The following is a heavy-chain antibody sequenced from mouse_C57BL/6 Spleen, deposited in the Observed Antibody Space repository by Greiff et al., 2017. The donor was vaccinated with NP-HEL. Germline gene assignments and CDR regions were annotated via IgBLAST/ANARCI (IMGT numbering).Heavy chain of an antibody. CDR2: ISDGGSYT. D-gene: IGHD1-3*01. J-gene: IGHJ3*01. CDR3: AREDNYWFAY. Sequence: DVKLVESGGGLVKPGGSLKLSCAASGFTFSSYAMSWVRQTPEKRLEWVATISDGGSYTYYPDNVKGRFTISRDNAKNNLYLQMSHLKSEDTAMYYCAREDNYWFAYWGQGTLVTVSA. V-gene: IGHV5-4*01. CDR1: GFTFSSYA.